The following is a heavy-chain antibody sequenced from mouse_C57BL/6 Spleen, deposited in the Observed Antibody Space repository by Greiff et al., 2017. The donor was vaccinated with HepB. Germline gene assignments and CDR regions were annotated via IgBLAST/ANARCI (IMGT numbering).Heavy chain of an antibody. D-gene: IGHD2-4*01. CDR3: ARGDDYDDY. Sequence: DVHLVESGGDLVKPGGSLKLSCAASGFTFSSYGMSWVRQTPDKRLEWVATISSGGSYTYYPDSVKGRFTISRDNAKNTLYLQMSSLKSEDTAMYYCARGDDYDDYWGQGTTLTVSS. CDR1: GFTFSSYG. V-gene: IGHV5-6*01. J-gene: IGHJ2*01. CDR2: ISSGGSYT.